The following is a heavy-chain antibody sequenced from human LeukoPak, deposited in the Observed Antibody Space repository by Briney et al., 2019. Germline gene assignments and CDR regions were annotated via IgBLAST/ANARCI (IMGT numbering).Heavy chain of an antibody. V-gene: IGHV1-8*01. CDR1: GYTFTSYD. D-gene: IGHD5-18*01. J-gene: IGHJ4*02. Sequence: ASVKVSCKASGYTFTSYDINWVRQATGQGLEWMGWMNPNSGNTGYAQKFQGRVTMTRNTSISTAYMELSSLRSEDTAVYYCARDLWEGYSYALDYWGQGTLVTVSS. CDR2: MNPNSGNT. CDR3: ARDLWEGYSYALDY.